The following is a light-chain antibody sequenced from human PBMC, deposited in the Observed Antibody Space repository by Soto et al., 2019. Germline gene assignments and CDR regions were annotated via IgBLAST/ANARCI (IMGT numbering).Light chain of an antibody. CDR1: QSVSSSY. J-gene: IGKJ4*01. Sequence: EIVLTQSPGTLSLSPGERATLSCTASQSVSSSYLAWYRQKPGQAPRLLIYGASSRATGIPDRFSGSGSGTDFTLTISRLEPEDFAVYYCQQYSTSPLTFGGGTKVEIK. CDR3: QQYSTSPLT. V-gene: IGKV3-20*01. CDR2: GAS.